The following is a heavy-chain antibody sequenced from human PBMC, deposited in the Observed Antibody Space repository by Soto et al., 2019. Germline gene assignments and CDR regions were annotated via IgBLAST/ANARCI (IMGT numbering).Heavy chain of an antibody. J-gene: IGHJ4*02. CDR2: ISAHSGDT. CDR3: RRAITMLFLAPAY. CDR1: GYTFTNYP. D-gene: IGHD5-12*01. V-gene: IGHV1-18*01. Sequence: QVPLVQSGAEVKKPGASVTVSCKASGYTFTNYPITWVRRAPGQGLEWMGWISAHSGDTKYAQKFQGRVTMTTDTSTSTAYLALRSLSSDDTAVYYCRRAITMLFLAPAYWGQGTLVTVSS.